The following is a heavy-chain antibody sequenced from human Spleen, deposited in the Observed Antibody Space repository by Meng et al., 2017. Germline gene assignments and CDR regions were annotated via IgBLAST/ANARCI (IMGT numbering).Heavy chain of an antibody. V-gene: IGHV3-30*03. CDR1: GFTFSNYD. Sequence: QVQLVESGGGVVQPGRSLRLSCAASGFTFSNYDMHWVRQAPGKGLEWVAVISYDGSNKYYTDSVKGRFTISRDNSKNTLYLQMNSLRAEDTAVYFCARVPNWGQGTLVTVSS. CDR2: ISYDGSNK. CDR3: ARVPN. J-gene: IGHJ4*02.